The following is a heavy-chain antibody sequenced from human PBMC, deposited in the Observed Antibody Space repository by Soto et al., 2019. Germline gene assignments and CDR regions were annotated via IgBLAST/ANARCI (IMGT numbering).Heavy chain of an antibody. J-gene: IGHJ4*02. V-gene: IGHV4-59*08. CDR2: IYYSGST. CDR1: GGSISSYY. Sequence: PSDTLSLTCTVSGGSISSYYWSWIRQPPGKGLEWIGYIYYSGSTNYNPSLKSRVTISVDTSKNQFSLKLSSGTGSDTAVYYCASLYPSDFSSAPADNWGKGTLVTV. CDR3: ASLYPSDFSSAPADN. D-gene: IGHD3-3*01.